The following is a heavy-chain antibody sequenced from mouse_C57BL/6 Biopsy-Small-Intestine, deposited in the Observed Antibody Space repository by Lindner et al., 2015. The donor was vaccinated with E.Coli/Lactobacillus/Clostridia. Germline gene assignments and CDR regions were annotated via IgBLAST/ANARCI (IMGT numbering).Heavy chain of an antibody. J-gene: IGHJ2*01. D-gene: IGHD4-1*01. Sequence: VQLQESGPELVKPGASVKISCKASGYAFSNSWMYWVKQRPGKGLEWIGRIYPGDGDTNYNGKFKGKATLTADKSSSTAYMELRSLTSEDSAVYFCARRLPGTIDYWGQGTTLTVSS. CDR3: ARRLPGTIDY. CDR2: IYPGDGDT. V-gene: IGHV1-82*01. CDR1: GYAFSNSW.